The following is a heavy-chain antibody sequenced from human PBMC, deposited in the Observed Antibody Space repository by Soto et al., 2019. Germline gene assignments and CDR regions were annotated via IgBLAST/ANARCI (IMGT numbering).Heavy chain of an antibody. CDR3: VKNSGWFNT. CDR2: IDGSGGIT. V-gene: IGHV3-23*01. J-gene: IGHJ5*02. D-gene: IGHD3-10*01. CDR1: VFTFGTTD. Sequence: PGGSLRLACASSVFTFGTTDMSWVRQAPGEGLELVSTIDGSGGITYYADSVKGRFTISRDNSRNTVYLQMNSLRGDDTALYYCVKNSGWFNTWGQGALVTVSS.